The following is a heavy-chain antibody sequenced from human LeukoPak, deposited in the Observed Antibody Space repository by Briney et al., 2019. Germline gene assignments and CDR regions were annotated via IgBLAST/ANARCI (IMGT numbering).Heavy chain of an antibody. J-gene: IGHJ4*02. CDR2: IIPILGIA. CDR3: AREVGYYDSSGYYLVTYYFDY. D-gene: IGHD3-22*01. CDR1: GGTFSSYA. Sequence: VKVSCKAXGGTFSSYAISWVRQAPGQGLEWMGRIIPILGIANYAQKFQGRVTITADKSTSTAYMELSSLRSEDTAVYYCAREVGYYDSSGYYLVTYYFDYWGQGTLVTVSS. V-gene: IGHV1-69*04.